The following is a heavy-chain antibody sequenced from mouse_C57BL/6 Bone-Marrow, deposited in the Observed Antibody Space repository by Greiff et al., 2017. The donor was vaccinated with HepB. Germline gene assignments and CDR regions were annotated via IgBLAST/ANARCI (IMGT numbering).Heavy chain of an antibody. V-gene: IGHV1-74*01. CDR1: GYTFTSYW. CDR2: IHPSDSDT. D-gene: IGHD3-2*02. J-gene: IGHJ3*01. Sequence: QVQLQQSGAELVKPGASVKVSCKASGYTFTSYWMHWVKQRPGQGLEWIGSIHPSDSDTNYNQKFKGKATLTVDKSSSTAYMQLSSLTSEDSAVYYCAIDRQLRPFAYWGQGTRVTVSA. CDR3: AIDRQLRPFAY.